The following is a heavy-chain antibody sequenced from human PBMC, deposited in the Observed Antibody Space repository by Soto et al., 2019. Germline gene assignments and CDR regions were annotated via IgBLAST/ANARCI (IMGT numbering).Heavy chain of an antibody. CDR2: IYSGGST. J-gene: IGHJ4*02. V-gene: IGHV3-66*01. Sequence: EVQLVESGGGLVQPGGSLRLSCAASGFTVSSNYMSWVRQAPGKGLEWVSVIYSGGSTYYADSVKGRFTISRDNSKNTLYIQMNSLRAEDTAVYYCARDPTYYYDSSGYYPNWGQGTLVTVSS. CDR3: ARDPTYYYDSSGYYPN. CDR1: GFTVSSNY. D-gene: IGHD3-22*01.